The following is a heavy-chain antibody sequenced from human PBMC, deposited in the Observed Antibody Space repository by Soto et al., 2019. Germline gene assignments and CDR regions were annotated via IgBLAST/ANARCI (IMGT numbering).Heavy chain of an antibody. V-gene: IGHV3-53*01. CDR1: GFTVSSNY. Sequence: GSLRLSCAASGFTVSSNYMSWVRQAPGKGLEWVSVIYSGGSTYYADSVKGRFTISRDNSKNTLYLQMNSLRAEDTAVYYCAREGSDDFWSGYYVYWGQGTLVTVSS. D-gene: IGHD3-3*01. J-gene: IGHJ4*02. CDR2: IYSGGST. CDR3: AREGSDDFWSGYYVY.